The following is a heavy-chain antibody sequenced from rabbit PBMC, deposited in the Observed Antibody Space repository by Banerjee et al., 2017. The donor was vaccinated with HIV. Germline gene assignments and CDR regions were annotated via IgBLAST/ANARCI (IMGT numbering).Heavy chain of an antibody. CDR2: IYAGGSGST. CDR3: ARAYAGDPNYGCVYYFNL. J-gene: IGHJ4*01. V-gene: IGHV1S40*01. D-gene: IGHD4-2*01. CDR1: GFSFSSSYW. Sequence: QSLEESGGDLVKPGASLTLTCTASGFSFSSSYWICWVRQAPGKGLEWIACIYAGGSGSTYYASWAKGRFTISKTSSTTVTLQMTSLTAADTATYFCARAYAGDPNYGCVYYFNLWGPGTLVTVS.